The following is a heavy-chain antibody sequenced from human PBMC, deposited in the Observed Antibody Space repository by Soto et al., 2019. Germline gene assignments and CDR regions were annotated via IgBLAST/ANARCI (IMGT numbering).Heavy chain of an antibody. V-gene: IGHV3-7*01. CDR2: IKEDGSER. D-gene: IGHD2-21*01. CDR1: GFTFSNYW. CDR3: ASARHIGP. J-gene: IGHJ5*02. Sequence: GGSLRLSCAASGFTFSNYWMSWVRQAPGKGLEWVANIKEDGSERNYVDSVKGRFTISRDNAENSLYLQMNSLRAEDTAVYYCASARHIGPWGQGTLVTVS.